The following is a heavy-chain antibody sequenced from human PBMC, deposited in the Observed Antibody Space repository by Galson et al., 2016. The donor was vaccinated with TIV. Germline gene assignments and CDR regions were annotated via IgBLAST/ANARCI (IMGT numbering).Heavy chain of an antibody. Sequence: LSLTCTVSGGSLAGGIYSWSWIRQSAGKGLEWIGRIYISGATNYNPSLKSRVTISVDTSKDQFSLKLNSLTAADTAVYYFARAHSYGWDNGDDAFDIWGQGTTVTGSS. CDR3: ARAHSYGWDNGDDAFDI. CDR2: IYISGAT. V-gene: IGHV4-61*02. J-gene: IGHJ3*02. CDR1: GGSLAGGIYS. D-gene: IGHD6-19*01.